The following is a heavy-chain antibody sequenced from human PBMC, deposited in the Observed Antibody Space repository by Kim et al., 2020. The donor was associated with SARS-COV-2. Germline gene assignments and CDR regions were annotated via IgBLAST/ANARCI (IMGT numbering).Heavy chain of an antibody. V-gene: IGHV4-39*01. Sequence: YYNPSLKGRVTISGDTSKRRFSLRLSSVTAADAAVYYCARHLRNWYFDLWGRGTLVTVSS. CDR3: ARHLRNWYFDL. J-gene: IGHJ2*01.